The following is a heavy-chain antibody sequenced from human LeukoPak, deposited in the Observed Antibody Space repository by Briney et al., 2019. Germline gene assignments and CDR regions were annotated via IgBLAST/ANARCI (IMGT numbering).Heavy chain of an antibody. D-gene: IGHD3-22*01. J-gene: IGHJ4*02. V-gene: IGHV4-59*05. Sequence: SETLSLTCTVSGGSISSYYWSWIRQPAGKGLEWIGSIYYSGSTYYNPSLKSRVTISVDTSKNQFSLKLSSVTAADTAVYYCARHLDYYDSSGYSGYYFDYWGQGTLVTVSS. CDR1: GGSISSYY. CDR3: ARHLDYYDSSGYSGYYFDY. CDR2: IYYSGST.